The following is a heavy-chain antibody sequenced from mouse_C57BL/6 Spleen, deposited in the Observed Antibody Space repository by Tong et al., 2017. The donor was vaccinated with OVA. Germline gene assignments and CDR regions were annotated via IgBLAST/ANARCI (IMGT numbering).Heavy chain of an antibody. Sequence: VQLQESGPELVKPGASVKISCKASGYAFSSSCMNWVKQRPGKGLEWIGRIYPRDGDTNYNGKFKGKATLTADKSSSTAYMQLSSLTSEDSAVYFCARSGGPNAYWYFDVWGTGTTVTVSS. D-gene: IGHD3-1*01. CDR1: GYAFSSSC. V-gene: IGHV1-82*01. CDR2: IYPRDGDT. J-gene: IGHJ1*03. CDR3: ARSGGPNAYWYFDV.